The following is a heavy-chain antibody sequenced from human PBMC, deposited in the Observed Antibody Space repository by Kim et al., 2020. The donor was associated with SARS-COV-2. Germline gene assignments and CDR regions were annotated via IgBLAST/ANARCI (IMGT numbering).Heavy chain of an antibody. Sequence: SETLSLTCAVSGGSITSHSYYWSWIRQPAGKGLEWIGYMYYTGSPTYSPSLKSRVTISVDRSKTQFSLNLRSVTTADTAVYYCATRLAGNYNGLDVWGQGTTVTVSS. V-gene: IGHV4-61*10. CDR1: GGSITSHSYY. CDR3: ATRLAGNYNGLDV. J-gene: IGHJ6*02. CDR2: MYYTGSP. D-gene: IGHD3-10*01.